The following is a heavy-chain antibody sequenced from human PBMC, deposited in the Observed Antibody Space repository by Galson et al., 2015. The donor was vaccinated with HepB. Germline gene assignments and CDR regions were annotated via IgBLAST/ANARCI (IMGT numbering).Heavy chain of an antibody. Sequence: SLRLSCAASGFTFSDYYMSWIRQAPGKGLEWVSYISSSGSSIYYADSVKGRFTISRDNAKNSLYLQMNSLRAEDTAVCYCARGRETSGSYFGPFDYWGQGTLVTVSS. CDR2: ISSSGSSI. CDR1: GFTFSDYY. J-gene: IGHJ4*02. D-gene: IGHD1-26*01. V-gene: IGHV3-11*01. CDR3: ARGRETSGSYFGPFDY.